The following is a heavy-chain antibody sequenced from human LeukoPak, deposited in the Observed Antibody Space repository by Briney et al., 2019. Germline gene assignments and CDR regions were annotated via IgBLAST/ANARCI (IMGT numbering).Heavy chain of an antibody. D-gene: IGHD3-3*01. CDR3: ARNQYDTWSRRGNFDS. J-gene: IGHJ4*02. CDR2: IKLDGSEK. Sequence: GGSLRLSCAASGFTFGKYWMSWVRQAPGKGLEWVANIKLDGSEKNYVDSVKGRFTISRDNTKNSLYLQMNSLRVEDTAVFYCARNQYDTWSRRGNFDSWGQGTLVIVSS. V-gene: IGHV3-7*03. CDR1: GFTFGKYW.